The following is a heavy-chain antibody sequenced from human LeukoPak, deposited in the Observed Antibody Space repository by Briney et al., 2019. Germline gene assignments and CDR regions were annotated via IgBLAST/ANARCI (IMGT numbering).Heavy chain of an antibody. CDR1: GGSFSGYY. V-gene: IGHV4-34*01. J-gene: IGHJ4*02. CDR2: INHSGST. CDR3: ARGARIAAAPYLDY. D-gene: IGHD6-13*01. Sequence: SETLSLTCAVYGGSFSGYYWSWIRQPPGKGLEWIGKINHSGSTNYNPSLKSRVTISVDTSKNQFSLKLSSVTAADTAVYYCARGARIAAAPYLDYWGQGTLVTVSS.